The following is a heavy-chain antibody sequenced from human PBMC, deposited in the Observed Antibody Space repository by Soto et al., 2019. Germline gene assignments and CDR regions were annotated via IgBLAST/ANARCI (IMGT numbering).Heavy chain of an antibody. Sequence: NPSETLSLTCTVSGGSISSYYWSWIRQPPGKGLEWIGYIYYSGSTNYNPSLKSRVTISVDTSKNQFSLKLSSVTAADTAVYYCARDRGDGDDGLFDYWGQGTLVTVSS. D-gene: IGHD4-17*01. CDR2: IYYSGST. V-gene: IGHV4-59*01. CDR3: ARDRGDGDDGLFDY. J-gene: IGHJ4*02. CDR1: GGSISSYY.